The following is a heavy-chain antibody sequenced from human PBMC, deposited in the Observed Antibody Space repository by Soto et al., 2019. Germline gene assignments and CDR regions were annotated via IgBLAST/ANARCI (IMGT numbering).Heavy chain of an antibody. V-gene: IGHV4-59*08. Sequence: SETQSLTCTVSGGSIRNFDWSWIRQPPGKGLEWIGYVYYTGSTSYNPSLKRRVTFSADSSRGQFSLRLNSVTAADTAVYYCARTVLGPDLLADSFVDYYYYMDVWGQGTTVTVSS. CDR3: ARTVLGPDLLADSFVDYYYYMDV. CDR2: VYYTGST. CDR1: GGSIRNFD. D-gene: IGHD3-9*01. J-gene: IGHJ6*03.